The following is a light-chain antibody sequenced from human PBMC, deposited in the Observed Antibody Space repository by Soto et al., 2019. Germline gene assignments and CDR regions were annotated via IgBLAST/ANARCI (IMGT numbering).Light chain of an antibody. CDR1: ISNIGPNA. CDR3: AAWDDSLNGLV. J-gene: IGLJ1*01. V-gene: IGLV1-44*01. CDR2: NNN. Sequence: QSVLTQPPSASGTPGQKVTISCAGSISNIGPNAVNWYQQLPGTAPKLLTYNNNQRPSGVSDRFSGSKSGTSASLAISGLQSADEADYHCAAWDDSLNGLVVGTGTKVTVL.